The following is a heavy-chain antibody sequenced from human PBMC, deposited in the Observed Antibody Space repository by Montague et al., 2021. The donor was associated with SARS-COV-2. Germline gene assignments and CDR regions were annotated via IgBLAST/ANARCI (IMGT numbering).Heavy chain of an antibody. CDR2: IYYSGST. J-gene: IGHJ5*02. CDR3: SRVAPRYDSIAIFGVVIPDWFDP. D-gene: IGHD3-3*01. V-gene: IGHV4-59*01. Sequence: SETLSLTCTVAGGSISSYYWGWIRQPPGKGLELIGYIYYSGSTNXKPSLRSRVTIPVDTSKNQCSLKLSSVTAADRAVYYCSRVAPRYDSIAIFGVVIPDWFDPWGQGTLVTVSS. CDR1: GGSISSYY.